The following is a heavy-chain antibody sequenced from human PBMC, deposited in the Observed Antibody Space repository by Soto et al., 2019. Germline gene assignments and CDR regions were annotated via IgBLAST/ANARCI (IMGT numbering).Heavy chain of an antibody. CDR1: GFTFSSYA. CDR3: ARDLDSSGYLDY. V-gene: IGHV3-30-3*01. D-gene: IGHD3-22*01. J-gene: IGHJ4*02. CDR2: ISYDGSNK. Sequence: QVQLVESGGGVVQPGRSLRLSCAASGFTFSSYAMHWVRQAPGKGLEWVAVISYDGSNKYYADSVKGRFTISRDNSKNPLYLQMNSLRAEDTAVYYCARDLDSSGYLDYWGQGTLVTVSS.